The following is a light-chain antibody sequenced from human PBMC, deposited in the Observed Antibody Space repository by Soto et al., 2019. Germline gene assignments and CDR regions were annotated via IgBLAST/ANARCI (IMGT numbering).Light chain of an antibody. CDR2: AAS. V-gene: IGKV1-27*01. CDR3: QKYNNAPYT. Sequence: DIQMTQSPSFLSASVGDRVTITCRASQDINNSLAWYQQKPGKVPKVLIYAASALQSGVPSRFSGSGSGTDFTLTISGLQPEDVATYCCQKYNNAPYTFGQGTKLEIK. CDR1: QDINNS. J-gene: IGKJ2*01.